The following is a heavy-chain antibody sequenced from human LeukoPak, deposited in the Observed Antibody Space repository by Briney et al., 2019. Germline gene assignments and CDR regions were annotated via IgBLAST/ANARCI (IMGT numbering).Heavy chain of an antibody. CDR1: GFTFDDYA. CDR2: IDWNGSNM. J-gene: IGHJ4*02. D-gene: IGHD6-13*01. V-gene: IGHV3-9*01. CDR3: AKDAYNGYIDF. Sequence: GGSLRLSCAASGFTFDDYAMHWVRQAPGKGLEWVSGIDWNGSNMAYADSVKGRFTISRDNAKNFLYLQMNSLRAEDTALYYCAKDAYNGYIDFWGQGTLVAVS.